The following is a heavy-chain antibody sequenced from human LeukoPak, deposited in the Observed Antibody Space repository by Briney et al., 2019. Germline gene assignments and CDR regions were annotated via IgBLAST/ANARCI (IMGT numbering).Heavy chain of an antibody. V-gene: IGHV4-59*01. Sequence: SETLSLTCTVSGGSISSYYWSWIRQPPGKGLEWIGYIYYSGSTNYNPSLKSRVTISVDTSKNQFSLKLSSVTAAGTAVYYCARTGRGSSSWIYYYYYMDVWGKGTTVTVSS. CDR2: IYYSGST. J-gene: IGHJ6*03. CDR1: GGSISSYY. CDR3: ARTGRGSSSWIYYYYYMDV. D-gene: IGHD6-13*01.